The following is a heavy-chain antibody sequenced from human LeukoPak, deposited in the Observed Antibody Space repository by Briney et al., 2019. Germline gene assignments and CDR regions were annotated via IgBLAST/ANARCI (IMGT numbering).Heavy chain of an antibody. V-gene: IGHV1-2*04. CDR1: GYTFTINY. CDR2: INPNSSGT. J-gene: IGHJ4*02. CDR3: ARGEGIAAAGVDY. D-gene: IGHD6-13*01. Sequence: GTSVTVSLKPSGYTFTINYKHWVRQPPGQGLERMGWINPNSSGTNYAQKFQGWVTVTRDTSISTAYMELSRLRSDDTAVYYCARGEGIAAAGVDYWGQGTLVTVSS.